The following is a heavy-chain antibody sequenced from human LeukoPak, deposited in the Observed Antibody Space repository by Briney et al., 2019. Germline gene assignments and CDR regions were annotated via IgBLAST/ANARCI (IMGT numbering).Heavy chain of an antibody. D-gene: IGHD6-13*01. V-gene: IGHV4-34*01. CDR3: ARRRTSSWSYYFDY. CDR1: GGSFSGYY. Sequence: PSETLSLTCAVYGGSFSGYYWSWIRQPPGKGLEWIGEINHSGSTNYNPSLKSRVTISVDTSKNQFSLKLSSVTAADTAVYYCARRRTSSWSYYFDYWGQGTLVTVSS. J-gene: IGHJ4*02. CDR2: INHSGST.